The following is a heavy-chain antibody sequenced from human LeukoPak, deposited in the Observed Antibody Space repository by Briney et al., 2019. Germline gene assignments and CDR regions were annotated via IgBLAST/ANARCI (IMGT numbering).Heavy chain of an antibody. D-gene: IGHD3-22*01. V-gene: IGHV1-46*01. CDR3: ARGRRSYYDSSGYIAYFQH. CDR2: INPSGGST. CDR1: GYTFTSYY. Sequence: ASVKVSCKASGYTFTSYYMHWVRQAPGQGLEWMGIINPSGGSTSYAQKFQGRVTMTRDTSTSTVYMELSSLGSEDTAVYSCARGRRSYYDSSGYIAYFQHWGQGTLVTVSS. J-gene: IGHJ1*01.